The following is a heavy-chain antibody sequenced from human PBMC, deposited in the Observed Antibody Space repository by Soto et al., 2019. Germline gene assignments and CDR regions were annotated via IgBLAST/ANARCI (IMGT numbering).Heavy chain of an antibody. D-gene: IGHD3-9*01. CDR3: GRLEGLATISYYFDY. CDR1: GDSVRSSYYS. V-gene: IGHV4-39*01. J-gene: IGHJ4*02. Sequence: SETLSLTCTVSGDSVRSSYYSWGWIRQPPGKGLEWIGSIFYSGSTYYNPSLESRVTISVDKSKNQFSLKLMSLSAADTAVYYCGRLEGLATISYYFDYWGQGALVTVSS. CDR2: IFYSGST.